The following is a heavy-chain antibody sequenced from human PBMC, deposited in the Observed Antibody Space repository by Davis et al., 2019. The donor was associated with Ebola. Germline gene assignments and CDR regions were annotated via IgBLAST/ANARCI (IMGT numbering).Heavy chain of an antibody. V-gene: IGHV4-59*12. CDR1: GGPISSYY. J-gene: IGHJ4*02. Sequence: SETLSLTCTVPGGPISSYYWSWIRQPPGKGLEWIGYIYYSGSTNYNPSLKSRVTISVDKSKNQFSLKLSSVTAADTAVYYCARGGWFGELYLDYWGQRTLVTVSS. CDR3: ARGGWFGELYLDY. CDR2: IYYSGST. D-gene: IGHD3-10*01.